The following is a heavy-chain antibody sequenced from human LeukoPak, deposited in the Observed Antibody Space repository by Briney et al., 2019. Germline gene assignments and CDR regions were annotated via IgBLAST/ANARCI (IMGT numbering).Heavy chain of an antibody. CDR3: ARASLGDLFYSDF. CDR2: INPSGGST. Sequence: ASVTVSCKASGYTFTSNYMHWVRQAPGQGLEWMGIINPSGGSTSYAQKFQGRVTMTRDTSTSTVYMELSSLRSEDTAVYYRARASLGDLFYSDFWGQGTLVTVSS. D-gene: IGHD3-16*01. CDR1: GYTFTSNY. J-gene: IGHJ4*02. V-gene: IGHV1-46*01.